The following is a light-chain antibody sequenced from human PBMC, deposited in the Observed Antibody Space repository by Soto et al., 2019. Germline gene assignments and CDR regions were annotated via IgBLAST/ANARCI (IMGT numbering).Light chain of an antibody. J-gene: IGKJ3*01. Sequence: EIVMTQSPATLSVSPGERATLSYRASQSVSSNLAWYQQKPGQAPRLLIYGASTRATGIPARFSGSGSGTEFTLTINSLQSEDFAVYYCQQYNNWPPFTFGPGTKVDIK. CDR1: QSVSSN. V-gene: IGKV3-15*01. CDR2: GAS. CDR3: QQYNNWPPFT.